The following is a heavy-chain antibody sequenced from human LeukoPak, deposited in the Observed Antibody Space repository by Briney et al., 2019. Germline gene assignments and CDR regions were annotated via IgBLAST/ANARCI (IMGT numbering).Heavy chain of an antibody. CDR2: IYTSGST. CDR1: GGSISSGSYY. J-gene: IGHJ4*02. D-gene: IGHD6-19*01. CDR3: ARGPPYSSGWHWGHPFDY. Sequence: SETLSLTCTVSGGSISSGSYYWSWIRQPAGKGLEWIGRIYTSGSTNYNPSLKSRVTISVDKSKNQFSLKLSSVTAADTAVYYCARGPPYSSGWHWGHPFDYWGQRTLVTVSS. V-gene: IGHV4-61*02.